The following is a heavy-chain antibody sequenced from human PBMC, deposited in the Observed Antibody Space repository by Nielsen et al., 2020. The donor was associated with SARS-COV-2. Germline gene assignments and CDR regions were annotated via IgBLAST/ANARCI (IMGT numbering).Heavy chain of an antibody. J-gene: IGHJ4*02. CDR2: IIPILGIA. CDR1: GGTFSSYA. CDR3: AKHGRDCSGDKCYSWYDH. Sequence: SVKVSCKASGGTFSSYAIGWVRQAPGQGLEWMGRIIPILGIANYAQKFQGRVTITADKSTSTAYMELSSLRSEDTAVYYCAKHGRDCSGDKCYSWYDHWGQGTLVTVSS. D-gene: IGHD2-15*01. V-gene: IGHV1-69*04.